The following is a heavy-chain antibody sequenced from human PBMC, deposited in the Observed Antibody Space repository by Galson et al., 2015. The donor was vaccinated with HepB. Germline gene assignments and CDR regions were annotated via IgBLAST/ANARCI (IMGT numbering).Heavy chain of an antibody. CDR2: INAGNGNT. D-gene: IGHD3-10*01. J-gene: IGHJ3*02. CDR3: ARSALWFGEFRGDAVDI. CDR1: GYTFTSYA. Sequence: SVKVSCKASGYTFTSYAMHWVRQGPGQRLEWMGWINAGNGNTKYSQKFQGRVTITRDTSASTAYMELSSLRSEDTAVYYCARSALWFGEFRGDAVDIWGQGTMVTVSS. V-gene: IGHV1-3*01.